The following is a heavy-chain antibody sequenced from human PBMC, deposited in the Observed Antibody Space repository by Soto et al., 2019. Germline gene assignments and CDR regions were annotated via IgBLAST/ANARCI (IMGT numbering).Heavy chain of an antibody. CDR2: INPNSGGT. Sequence: GASVKVSCKASGYTFTGYYMHWVRQAPGQGLEWMGWINPNSGGTNYAQKFQGRVTMTRDTPISTAYMELSRLRSDDTAVYYCASGGQYCSGGSCYELDYWGQGTLVTVSS. CDR1: GYTFTGYY. CDR3: ASGGQYCSGGSCYELDY. D-gene: IGHD2-15*01. V-gene: IGHV1-2*02. J-gene: IGHJ4*02.